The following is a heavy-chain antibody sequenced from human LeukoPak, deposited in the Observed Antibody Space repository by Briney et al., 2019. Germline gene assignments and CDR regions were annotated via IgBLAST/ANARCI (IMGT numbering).Heavy chain of an antibody. CDR1: GFTFSSYG. J-gene: IGHJ4*02. CDR3: AKEGFWAAMAFYFDY. V-gene: IGHV3-30*02. D-gene: IGHD5-18*01. Sequence: PGGSLRLSCAASGFTFSSYGMHWVRQAPGKGLEWVAFIRYDGSNKYYADSVKGRFTISRDNSKNTLYLQMNSLRAEDTAVYYCAKEGFWAAMAFYFDYWGQGTLVTVSS. CDR2: IRYDGSNK.